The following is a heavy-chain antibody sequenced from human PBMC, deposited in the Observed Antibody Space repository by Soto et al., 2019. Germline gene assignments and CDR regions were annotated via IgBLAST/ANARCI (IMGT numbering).Heavy chain of an antibody. V-gene: IGHV1-69*08. CDR3: ARERSRYDRSGYYRPDY. Sequence: GASVKVSCKVSGDTFSTYSISWVRQAPGQGLEWLGGIIPILGTPSYAQRFQDRVTITADKSTSTADMELSSLRSEDTAVYYCARERSRYDRSGYYRPDYWGQGTLVTVS. J-gene: IGHJ4*02. CDR2: IIPILGTP. CDR1: GDTFSTYS. D-gene: IGHD3-22*01.